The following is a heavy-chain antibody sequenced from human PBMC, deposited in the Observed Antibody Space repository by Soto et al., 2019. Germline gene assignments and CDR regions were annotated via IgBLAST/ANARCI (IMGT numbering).Heavy chain of an antibody. V-gene: IGHV3-64D*06. D-gene: IGHD7-27*01. J-gene: IGHJ6*03. CDR2: ISSNGGST. CDR1: GFTFSSYA. Sequence: GGSLRLSCSASGFTFSSYAMHWVRQAPGKGLEYVSAISSNGGSTYYADSVKGRFTISRDNSKNTLYLQMSSLRAEDTAVYYCVNLGTWYYFYYYYMDVWGKGTTVTVSS. CDR3: VNLGTWYYFYYYYMDV.